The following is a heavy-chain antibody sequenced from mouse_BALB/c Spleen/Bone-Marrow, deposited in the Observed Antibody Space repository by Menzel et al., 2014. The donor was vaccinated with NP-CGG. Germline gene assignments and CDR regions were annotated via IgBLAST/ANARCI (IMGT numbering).Heavy chain of an antibody. D-gene: IGHD3-1*01. CDR2: IHPSDSET. Sequence: QVQLQQSGAELVRPGASVKLSCKASGYSFTDYWMNWVKQRPGQGLEWIGMIHPSDSETRLNQKFKDKATSTVDKSSSTAYMQLSSLTSEDSAVYYCATARATSYAMDYWGQGTSVTVSS. CDR1: GYSFTDYW. V-gene: IGHV1-74*01. J-gene: IGHJ4*01. CDR3: ATARATSYAMDY.